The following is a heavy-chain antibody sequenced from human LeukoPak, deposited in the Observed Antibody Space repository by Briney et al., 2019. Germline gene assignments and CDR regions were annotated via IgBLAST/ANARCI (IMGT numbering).Heavy chain of an antibody. CDR3: ARQVLGSGSLSGQYYYYYMDV. J-gene: IGHJ6*03. V-gene: IGHV5-51*01. D-gene: IGHD1-26*01. CDR2: IYPGDSDT. CDR1: GYSFTSYW. Sequence: GESLKISCKGSGYSFTSYWIGWVRPMPGKGLEWRGIIYPGDSDTRYSPSFQGQVTISADKSISTAYLQWSSLKASDTAMYYCARQVLGSGSLSGQYYYYYMDVWGKGTTVTVSS.